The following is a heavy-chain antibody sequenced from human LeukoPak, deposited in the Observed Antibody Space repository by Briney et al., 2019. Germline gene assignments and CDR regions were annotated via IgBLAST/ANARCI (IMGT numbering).Heavy chain of an antibody. Sequence: PGGSLRLSCVASGFTFSSYAMHWVRQAPGKGLEWVAVISYDGSNKYYADSVKGRFTISRDNAKNSLYLQMNSLRAEDTAVYYCAREGSSWYYFDYWGQGTLVTVSS. CDR3: AREGSSWYYFDY. D-gene: IGHD6-13*01. V-gene: IGHV3-30-3*01. CDR2: ISYDGSNK. J-gene: IGHJ4*02. CDR1: GFTFSSYA.